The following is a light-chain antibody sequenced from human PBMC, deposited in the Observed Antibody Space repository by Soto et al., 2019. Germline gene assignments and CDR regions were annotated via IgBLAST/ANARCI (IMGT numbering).Light chain of an antibody. CDR2: ATS. Sequence: DIQMTQSPSSVSASVGDRVTITCRASQGISSWLAWYQQKPGNAPKLLIYATSRLQSGVPSRCSGSGSGTYFTLTISILHPEDFATYYCQQANSFPFTFGQGTRLEIK. J-gene: IGKJ5*01. V-gene: IGKV1-12*01. CDR3: QQANSFPFT. CDR1: QGISSW.